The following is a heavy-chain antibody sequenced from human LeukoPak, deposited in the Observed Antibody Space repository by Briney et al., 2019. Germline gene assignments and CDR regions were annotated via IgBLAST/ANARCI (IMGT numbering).Heavy chain of an antibody. Sequence: PSETLSLTCTVSGDSISSNNYYWGWIRQPPGKGLEWIGSFYYSGNTYYNPSLKSRVTISVDTSKNQLSLQLSSVTAADTVVYYCAATSDYYDRSGYHHWGQGTLVTVSS. CDR1: GDSISSNNYY. CDR2: FYYSGNT. D-gene: IGHD3-22*01. V-gene: IGHV4-39*01. J-gene: IGHJ5*02. CDR3: AATSDYYDRSGYHH.